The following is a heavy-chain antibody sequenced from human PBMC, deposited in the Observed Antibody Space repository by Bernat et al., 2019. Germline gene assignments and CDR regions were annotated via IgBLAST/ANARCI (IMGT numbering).Heavy chain of an antibody. CDR3: AREGYSYGFGGFDV. CDR1: GYTFTSYA. CDR2: INPNNGDT. J-gene: IGHJ3*01. Sequence: QVQLVQSGAEVKKPGASVKVSCKASGYTFTSYAMHWVRQAPGQRLEWMGWINPNNGDTNYAQKFQGWVTMTRDTSISTAYMELYRLTSDDTAVYYCAREGYSYGFGGFDVWGQGTMVTVSS. V-gene: IGHV1-2*04. D-gene: IGHD5-18*01.